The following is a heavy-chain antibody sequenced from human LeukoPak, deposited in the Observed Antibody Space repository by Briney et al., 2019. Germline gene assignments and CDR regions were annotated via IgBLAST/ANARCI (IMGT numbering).Heavy chain of an antibody. Sequence: GGSLRLSCAASGFTFSSYAMSWVRQAPGKGLEWVSAISGSGGSTYYADSVKGRLTISRDNSKNTLYLQMNSLRAEDTAVYYCAKASYYDILTGYSPGYYGMDVWGQGTTVTVSS. CDR2: ISGSGGST. J-gene: IGHJ6*02. CDR1: GFTFSSYA. V-gene: IGHV3-23*01. CDR3: AKASYYDILTGYSPGYYGMDV. D-gene: IGHD3-9*01.